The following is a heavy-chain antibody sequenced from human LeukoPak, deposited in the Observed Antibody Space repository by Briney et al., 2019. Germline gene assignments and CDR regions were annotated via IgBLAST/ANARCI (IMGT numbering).Heavy chain of an antibody. Sequence: GGSLRLSCAASDFTFSNYGLHWVRQAPGKGLEWVAFIRYDGSNKYYADSVKGRFTISRDNSKNTLYLQMNSLRAEDTAVYYCAKDLRVVVTVAAADFDYWGQGTLVTVSS. V-gene: IGHV3-30*02. CDR1: DFTFSNYG. J-gene: IGHJ4*02. D-gene: IGHD6-13*01. CDR2: IRYDGSNK. CDR3: AKDLRVVVTVAAADFDY.